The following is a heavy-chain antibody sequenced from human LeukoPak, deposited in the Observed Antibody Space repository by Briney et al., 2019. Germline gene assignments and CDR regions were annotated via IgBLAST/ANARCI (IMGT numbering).Heavy chain of an antibody. CDR1: GGSISSYY. D-gene: IGHD5-12*01. CDR3: ARVSGYDWESFYDY. V-gene: IGHV4-59*01. CDR2: IYYSGST. J-gene: IGHJ4*02. Sequence: SETLSLTCTVSGGSISSYYWSWIRQPPGKGLEWIGYIYYSGSTNYNPSLKSRVIISVDTSKNQFSLKLSPVTAADTAMYYCARVSGYDWESFYDYWGQGSLVTVSS.